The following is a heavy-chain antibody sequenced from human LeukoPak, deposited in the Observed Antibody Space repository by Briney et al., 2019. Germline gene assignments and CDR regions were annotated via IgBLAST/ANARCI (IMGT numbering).Heavy chain of an antibody. CDR3: AKYSGYEYYYHYYMDV. J-gene: IGHJ6*03. CDR1: GFTLSSYG. Sequence: PGGTLRLSCSASGFTLSSYGMSWVRQAPGKGLEWVSAISGSGGSTYYADSVKGRFTISRDNSKNTLYLQINSLRAEDTAVYYCAKYSGYEYYYHYYMDVWGKGTTVTISS. V-gene: IGHV3-23*01. CDR2: ISGSGGST. D-gene: IGHD5-12*01.